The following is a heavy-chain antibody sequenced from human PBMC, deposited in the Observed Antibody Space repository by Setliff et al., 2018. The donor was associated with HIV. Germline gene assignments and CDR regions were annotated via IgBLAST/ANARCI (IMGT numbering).Heavy chain of an antibody. CDR3: ARHSLGNIGDYIRIGAIDI. D-gene: IGHD4-17*01. V-gene: IGHV4-39*01. Sequence: SETLSLTCTVSGGLISSSGSYWGWIRQPPGKGLEWIGNIYSTGRTYYKLSLESRVTISIDTSKNQFSLRLNSVTAADTAVYYCARHSLGNIGDYIRIGAIDIWGQGTMVTVSS. CDR1: GGLISSSGSY. CDR2: IYSTGRT. J-gene: IGHJ3*02.